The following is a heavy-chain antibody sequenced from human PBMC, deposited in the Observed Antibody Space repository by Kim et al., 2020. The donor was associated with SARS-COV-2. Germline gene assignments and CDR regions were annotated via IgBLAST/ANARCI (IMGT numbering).Heavy chain of an antibody. CDR2: T. D-gene: IGHD3-16*02. Sequence: TGYADSVKGRFTISRDNAKNSLYLQMTSLGAEDTALYYCVRGYRKGPLDWWGQGTLVTVSS. CDR3: VRGYRKGPLDW. V-gene: IGHV3-20*03. J-gene: IGHJ4*02.